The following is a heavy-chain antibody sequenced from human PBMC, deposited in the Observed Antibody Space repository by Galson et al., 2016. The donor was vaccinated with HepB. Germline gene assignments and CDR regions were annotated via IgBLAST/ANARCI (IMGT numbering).Heavy chain of an antibody. CDR2: INTDGSRT. CDR1: GFTFQNYW. D-gene: IGHD2-21*02. J-gene: IGHJ5*02. CDR3: TKEQLGHCTSRVCYRWFDP. V-gene: IGHV3-74*01. Sequence: SLRLSCAASGFTFQNYWMHWVRQVPGKGLVWVARINTDGSRTDYADFVRGRFTVSRDNIASTLHLQMNSLSNDDSGVYHCTKEQLGHCTSRVCYRWFDPWGQGTRVTVSS.